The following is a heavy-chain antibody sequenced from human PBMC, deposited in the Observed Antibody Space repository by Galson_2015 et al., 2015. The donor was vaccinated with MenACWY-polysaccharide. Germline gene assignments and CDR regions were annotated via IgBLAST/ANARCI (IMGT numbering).Heavy chain of an antibody. CDR1: GFSLSTSGVG. CDR2: IYWDDDK. CDR3: ARQSHNSGTYPY. Sequence: PALVKPTQTLTLTCTFSGFSLSTSGVGVGWIRQPPGKALEWLALIYWDDDKRYSPSLKSRLTITKDTSKNQVVLTVTNMDPVDTATYYCARQSHNSGTYPYWGQGTLVTVSS. D-gene: IGHD3-10*01. J-gene: IGHJ4*02. V-gene: IGHV2-5*02.